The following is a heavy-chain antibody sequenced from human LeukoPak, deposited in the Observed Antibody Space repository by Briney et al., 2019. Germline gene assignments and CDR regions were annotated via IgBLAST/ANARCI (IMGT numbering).Heavy chain of an antibody. Sequence: GGSLRLSCAASGFNFNTCTMNWVRQAPGKGLEWVSSISSDSSYIYYADAVHGRFTVSRDNSKNTLYLQMNSLRAEDTAVYYCARESPPYSSGWYVFDYWGQGTLVTVSS. CDR3: ARESPPYSSGWYVFDY. D-gene: IGHD6-19*01. CDR1: GFNFNTCT. V-gene: IGHV3-21*01. J-gene: IGHJ4*02. CDR2: ISSDSSYI.